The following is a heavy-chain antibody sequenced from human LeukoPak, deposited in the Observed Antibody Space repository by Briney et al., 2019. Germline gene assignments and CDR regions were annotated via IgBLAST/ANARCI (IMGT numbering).Heavy chain of an antibody. CDR2: INGSGGSK. CDR3: AKGTGFYSYGYDYYYMDV. D-gene: IGHD5-18*01. CDR1: GFTFSSYA. Sequence: PGGSLRLSCAASGFTFSSYAMSWVRHAPGKGLEWVSAINGSGGSKYYADSVKGRFTISRDNTKNTPYLNMNSLRAEDTTVYYCAKGTGFYSYGYDYYYMDVWGKGTTVTVSS. J-gene: IGHJ6*03. V-gene: IGHV3-23*01.